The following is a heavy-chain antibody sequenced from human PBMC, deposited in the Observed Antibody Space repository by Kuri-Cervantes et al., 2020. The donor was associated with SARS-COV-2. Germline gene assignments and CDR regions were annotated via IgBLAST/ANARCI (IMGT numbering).Heavy chain of an antibody. CDR3: ARAISSWFDY. CDR1: GFTFSSYS. D-gene: IGHD6-13*01. J-gene: IGHJ4*02. Sequence: LSLTCAASGFTFSSYSMNWVRQAPGKGLEWVSYISSSSSTIYYADSVKGRFTISRDNAKNSLYLQMNSLRDGDTAVYYCARAISSWFDYWGQGTLVTVSS. V-gene: IGHV3-48*02. CDR2: ISSSSSTI.